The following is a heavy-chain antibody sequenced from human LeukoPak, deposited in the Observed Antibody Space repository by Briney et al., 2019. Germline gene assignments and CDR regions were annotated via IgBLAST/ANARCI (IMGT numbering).Heavy chain of an antibody. CDR3: ARDPWGYGPGAFDI. Sequence: GGSLRFSCAASGFTFSSYAMHWVRQAPGKGLEWVAVISYDGSNKYYADSVKGRFTISRDNSKNTLYLQMNSLRAEDTAVYYCARDPWGYGPGAFDIWGQGTMVTVSS. J-gene: IGHJ3*02. V-gene: IGHV3-30-3*01. D-gene: IGHD3-16*01. CDR2: ISYDGSNK. CDR1: GFTFSSYA.